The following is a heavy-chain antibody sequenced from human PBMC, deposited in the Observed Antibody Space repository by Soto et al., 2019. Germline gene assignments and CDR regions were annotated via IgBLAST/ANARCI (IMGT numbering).Heavy chain of an antibody. Sequence: SETLSLTCTVSGGSISSGDYYWSWIRQPPGKGLEWIGYIYYSGSTYYNPSLKSRVTISVDTSKNQFSLKLSSVTAADTAVYYCARGGIAAGNWFDPWGQGTLVTVPS. D-gene: IGHD6-13*01. CDR3: ARGGIAAGNWFDP. CDR2: IYYSGST. V-gene: IGHV4-30-4*01. J-gene: IGHJ5*02. CDR1: GGSISSGDYY.